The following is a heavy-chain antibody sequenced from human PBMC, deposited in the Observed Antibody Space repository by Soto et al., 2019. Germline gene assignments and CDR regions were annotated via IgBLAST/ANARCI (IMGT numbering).Heavy chain of an antibody. Sequence: PETLSITCADYGGSFSGSYWRWIRQPPGKGLEWIGEINHSGSTNYNPSLKSRVTISVDTSKNQFSLKLSSVTAADTAVYYCAIYGSGSSHFNWFDPWGQGTLVT. V-gene: IGHV4-34*01. CDR1: GGSFSGSY. CDR3: AIYGSGSSHFNWFDP. J-gene: IGHJ5*02. CDR2: INHSGST. D-gene: IGHD3-10*01.